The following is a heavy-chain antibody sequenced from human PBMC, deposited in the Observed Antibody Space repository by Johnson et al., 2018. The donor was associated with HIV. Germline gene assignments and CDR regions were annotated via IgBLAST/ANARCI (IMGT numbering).Heavy chain of an antibody. CDR3: STGDSVVVAGAMLLPLHDAFDI. CDR2: IKSESDGGTT. J-gene: IGHJ3*02. Sequence: VQLVESGGGVVRPGGSLRLSCAASGFDFSNAWLNWVRQAPGKGLEWVGRIKSESDGGTTDYPAPVKGRFTISRDDSKNMVYQQMNSLKIEDTAVYYCSTGDSVVVAGAMLLPLHDAFDIWGQGTMVTVSS. D-gene: IGHD2-15*01. V-gene: IGHV3-15*01. CDR1: GFDFSNAW.